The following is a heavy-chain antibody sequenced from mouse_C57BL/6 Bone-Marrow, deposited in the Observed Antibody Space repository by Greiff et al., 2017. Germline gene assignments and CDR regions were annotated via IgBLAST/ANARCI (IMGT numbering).Heavy chain of an antibody. CDR1: GYTFTSYW. D-gene: IGHD2-12*01. Sequence: QVQLQQSVAELVKPGASVKLSCKASGYTFTSYWMHWVKQRPGQGLEWIGMIHPNSGSTNYNEKFKSKATLTVDKSSSTAYMQLSSLTSEDSAVYYCARDYRYFDVWGTGTTVTVSS. CDR2: IHPNSGST. CDR3: ARDYRYFDV. J-gene: IGHJ1*03. V-gene: IGHV1-64*01.